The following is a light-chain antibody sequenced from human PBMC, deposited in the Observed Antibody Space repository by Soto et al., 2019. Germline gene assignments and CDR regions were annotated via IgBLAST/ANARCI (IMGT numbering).Light chain of an antibody. CDR3: QQYRLSPNT. V-gene: IGKV3-20*01. CDR1: QRVDDSH. CDR2: GAS. J-gene: IGKJ5*01. Sequence: EIVLTQSPAPLSVSPGERATLSCRASQRVDDSHCAWYQLRPGQAPRLLIDGASTRAPGIPDRFSGSGSGTDFSFTITGLQSEDVAVYYCQQYRLSPNTLGQGTRLEI.